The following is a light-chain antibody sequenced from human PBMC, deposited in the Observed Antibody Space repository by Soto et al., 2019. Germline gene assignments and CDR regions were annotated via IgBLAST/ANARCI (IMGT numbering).Light chain of an antibody. CDR3: QQLHDYPIP. J-gene: IGKJ5*01. V-gene: IGKV1-9*01. CDR2: AAS. CDR1: QGIDSS. Sequence: ILLTQSPSSRSASVGNRGTITCLARQGIDSSFAWYQQIPGKAPQLLIYAASSLQSGVPSRFSGSGSGTDFTLTITSLQPEDFATYYCQQLHDYPIPFGQGTRLE.